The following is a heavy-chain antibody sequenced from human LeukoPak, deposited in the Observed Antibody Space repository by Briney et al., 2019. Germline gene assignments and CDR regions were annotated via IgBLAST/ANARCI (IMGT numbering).Heavy chain of an antibody. V-gene: IGHV3-49*04. CDR2: IRTKAYGGTT. D-gene: IGHD3-22*01. CDR1: GFTSGFTFGDYA. Sequence: PGRSLRLSCTASGFTSGFTFGDYAMSWVRQAPGKGLEWVRFIRTKAYGGTTEYAASVKGRFTISRDGSKSIAYLQMNSLKTEDTAVYYCTRTYYDSSGYLFDYWGQGTLVTVSS. J-gene: IGHJ4*02. CDR3: TRTYYDSSGYLFDY.